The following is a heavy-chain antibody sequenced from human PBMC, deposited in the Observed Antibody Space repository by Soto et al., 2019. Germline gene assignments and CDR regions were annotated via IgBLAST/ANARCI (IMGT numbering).Heavy chain of an antibody. CDR2: LNKNGGSS. D-gene: IGHD3-10*01. CDR3: ATAMVRGVITGDY. V-gene: IGHV3-23*01. CDR1: GFTFSIYV. Sequence: GGSLRLSCAASGFTFSIYVMSWVRQAPGKGLEWVSSLNKNGGSSFYADSVKGRFTISRDNSKNTLYLQMNSLRVEDTAVYYCATAMVRGVITGDYWGQGTLVTVSS. J-gene: IGHJ4*02.